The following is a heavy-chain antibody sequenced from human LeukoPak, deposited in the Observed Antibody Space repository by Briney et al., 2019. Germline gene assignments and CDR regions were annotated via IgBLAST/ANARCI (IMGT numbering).Heavy chain of an antibody. J-gene: IGHJ5*02. D-gene: IGHD6-13*01. CDR2: IYYSGST. CDR3: ARDHRYSSSWINWFDP. CDR1: GGSISSSSYY. V-gene: IGHV4-39*07. Sequence: SETLSLTCTVSGGSISSSSYYWGWIRQPPGKGLEWIGSIYYSGSTYYNPSLKSRVTISVDTSKEQFSLKLSSVTAADTAVYYCARDHRYSSSWINWFDPWGQGTLVTVSS.